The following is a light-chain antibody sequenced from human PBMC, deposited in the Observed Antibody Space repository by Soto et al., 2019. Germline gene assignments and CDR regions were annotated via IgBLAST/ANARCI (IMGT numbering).Light chain of an antibody. CDR3: LQYYNYPRT. CDR2: AAS. CDR1: QDIRNG. V-gene: IGKV1-6*02. J-gene: IGKJ1*01. Sequence: AIQMTQSPSSLSAAVGDRVTITCRASQDIRNGLGWYQQKSGKAPNLLIYAASSLHTGVPSRFSASGSGSYFTLTISGLQPDDFATYYCLQYYNYPRTFGRGTKVEVK.